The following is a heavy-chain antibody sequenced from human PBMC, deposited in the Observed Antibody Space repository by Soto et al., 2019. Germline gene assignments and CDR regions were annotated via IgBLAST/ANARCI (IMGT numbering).Heavy chain of an antibody. V-gene: IGHV4-59*08. CDR3: ARIYSAGDFDY. J-gene: IGHJ4*02. Sequence: TCTVSGGSVSSSYWSWIRQPPGKGLEWIGYIYYSGSTNYNPSLKSRVTISVDTSKNQFSLKLSSVTAADTAVYYCARIYSAGDFDYWGQGTLVTVSS. CDR1: GGSVSSSY. D-gene: IGHD2-21*01. CDR2: IYYSGST.